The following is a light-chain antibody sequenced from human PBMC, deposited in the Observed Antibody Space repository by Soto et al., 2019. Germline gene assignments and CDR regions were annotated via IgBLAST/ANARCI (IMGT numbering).Light chain of an antibody. Sequence: QSVLTQPPSVSGAPGQRVTISCTGSSSNIGADFEVNWYQQLPGGAPKLLIYDNTNRASGVPDRFSGSKSGTSASLAITGLQAGDEADYYCQSYDSSMSGSVVFGGGTKLTVL. CDR3: QSYDSSMSGSVV. CDR2: DNT. J-gene: IGLJ2*01. V-gene: IGLV1-40*01. CDR1: SSNIGADFE.